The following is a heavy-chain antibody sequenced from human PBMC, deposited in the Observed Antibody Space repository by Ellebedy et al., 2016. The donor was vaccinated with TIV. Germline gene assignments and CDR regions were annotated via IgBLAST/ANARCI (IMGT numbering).Heavy chain of an antibody. CDR1: GFTFDTYA. CDR3: AGFRGEAVAGNWFDP. D-gene: IGHD6-19*01. V-gene: IGHV3-23*01. Sequence: GESLKISCADSGFTFDTYAMSWVRQAPGKGLEWVSHISGSGVKTYYADPVRGRFSISRDNSKNPLYLQMNSLRADDTAVYYCAGFRGEAVAGNWFDPWGQGTLVTVSS. J-gene: IGHJ5*02. CDR2: ISGSGVKT.